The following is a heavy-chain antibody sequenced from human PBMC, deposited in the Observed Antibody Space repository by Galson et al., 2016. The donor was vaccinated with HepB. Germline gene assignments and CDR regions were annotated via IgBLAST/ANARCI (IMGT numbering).Heavy chain of an antibody. J-gene: IGHJ4*02. CDR1: GFTSSHAW. CDR2: IKSKGDGETT. V-gene: IGHV3-15*07. CDR3: TTSVGANEFDY. D-gene: IGHD1-26*01. Sequence: SLRLSCAGSGFTSSHAWLNWVRQAPGKGLEWVGRIKSKGDGETTDYAAPVKGRLTVSRDDSKNTLYLQMNSLKTEDTAVYHCTTSVGANEFDYWGRGTLVTVSS.